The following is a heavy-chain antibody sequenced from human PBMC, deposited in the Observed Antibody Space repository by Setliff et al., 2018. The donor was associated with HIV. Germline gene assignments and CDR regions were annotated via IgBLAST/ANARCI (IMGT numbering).Heavy chain of an antibody. CDR3: ARQSGYTRGWDIFGVVAGSFDI. J-gene: IGHJ3*02. CDR1: GGSISSRSYY. D-gene: IGHD3-3*01. V-gene: IGHV4-39*01. Sequence: PSETLSLTCPVSGGSISSRSYYWSWIRQPPGKGLEWIGTISYSGNTYYRPSLKSRVTISVDTSKNQFSLRLNSVTAADTAVYYCARQSGYTRGWDIFGVVAGSFDIWGLGTMVTVSS. CDR2: ISYSGNT.